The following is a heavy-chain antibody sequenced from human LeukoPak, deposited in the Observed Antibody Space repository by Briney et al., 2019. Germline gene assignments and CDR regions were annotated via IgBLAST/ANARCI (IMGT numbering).Heavy chain of an antibody. CDR1: GFTFSSYG. CDR3: AKDLTDFWSGSPTY. V-gene: IGHV3-30*02. J-gene: IGHJ4*02. Sequence: GGSLRLSCAASGFTFSSYGMHWVRQAPGKGLEWVAFIRYDGSNKYYADSVKGRFTISRDNSKNTLYLQMNSLRAEDTAVYYCAKDLTDFWSGSPTYWGQGTLVTVSS. D-gene: IGHD3-3*01. CDR2: IRYDGSNK.